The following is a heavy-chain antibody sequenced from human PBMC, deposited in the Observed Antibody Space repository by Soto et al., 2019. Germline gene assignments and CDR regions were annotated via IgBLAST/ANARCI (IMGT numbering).Heavy chain of an antibody. CDR1: GFTFSSYA. CDR2: ISGSGGST. D-gene: IGHD3-10*01. CDR3: AKDDSGSPIGYFDY. V-gene: IGHV3-23*01. Sequence: GGSLRLSCAASGFTFSSYAMSWFRQAPRKGLEWVSAISGSGGSTYYADSVKGRFTISRDNSKNTLYPQMNSLRAEDTAVYYCAKDDSGSPIGYFDYWGQGTVVTVSS. J-gene: IGHJ4*02.